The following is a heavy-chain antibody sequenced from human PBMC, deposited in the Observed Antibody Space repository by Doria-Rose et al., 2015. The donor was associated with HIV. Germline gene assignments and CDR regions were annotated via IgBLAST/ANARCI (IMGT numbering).Heavy chain of an antibody. V-gene: IGHV2-26*01. CDR1: GVSLSSPGVG. D-gene: IGHD6-13*01. CDR3: ARIKSSRWYHKYYFDF. Sequence: QVTLKESGPVLVKPTETLTLTCTVSGVSLSSPGVGVSWIRQPPVKALEWLANIVSDDERSYKTSLKSRLTIARVTSKSQVVLTMTDMDPVDTATYYCARIKSSRWYHKYYFDFWGQGTLVIVSA. CDR2: IVSDDER. J-gene: IGHJ4*02.